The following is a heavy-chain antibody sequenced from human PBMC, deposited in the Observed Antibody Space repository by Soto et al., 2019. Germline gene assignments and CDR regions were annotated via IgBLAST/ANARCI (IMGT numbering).Heavy chain of an antibody. V-gene: IGHV1-46*01. CDR1: GFTFTTYY. J-gene: IGHJ6*02. CDR2: ITPSGVTT. Sequence: GASVKVSCKASGFTFTTYYMHWLRQAPGQGLEWMGLITPSGVTTSNAQKFQGRVTMTRDTSTSTVYMELSSLRSADTAIYYCASAKETAARDGMDVWGQGTTVTVSS. CDR3: ASAKETAARDGMDV. D-gene: IGHD5-18*01.